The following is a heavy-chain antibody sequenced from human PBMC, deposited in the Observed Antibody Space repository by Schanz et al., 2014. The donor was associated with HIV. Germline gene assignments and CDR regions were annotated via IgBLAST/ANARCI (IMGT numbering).Heavy chain of an antibody. D-gene: IGHD3-22*01. Sequence: EVQLLDSGGGLVQPGGSLRLSCVASGFTFNNYAMTWVRQAPGKGLEWVSSITESGGRTYYADSVNGRFTISRDNSKNTLYLQMTTLRTEDTAVYYCAKPEYDSSGNSQTHFDYWGQGPLVSLSS. CDR2: ITESGGRT. V-gene: IGHV3-23*01. CDR1: GFTFNNYA. J-gene: IGHJ4*02. CDR3: AKPEYDSSGNSQTHFDY.